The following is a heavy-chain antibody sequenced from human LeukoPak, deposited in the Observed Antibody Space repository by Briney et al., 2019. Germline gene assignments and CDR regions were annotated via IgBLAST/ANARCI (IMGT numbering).Heavy chain of an antibody. CDR3: ARQPYYYGSGSYGWFDP. D-gene: IGHD3-10*01. CDR2: IYYSGST. Sequence: PSENLSLTCTVSGGSISSYYWSWIRQPPGKGLEWIGYIYYSGSTNYNPSLKSRVTISVDTSKNQFSLKLSSVTAADTAVYYCARQPYYYGSGSYGWFDPWGQGTLVTVSS. V-gene: IGHV4-59*08. J-gene: IGHJ5*02. CDR1: GGSISSYY.